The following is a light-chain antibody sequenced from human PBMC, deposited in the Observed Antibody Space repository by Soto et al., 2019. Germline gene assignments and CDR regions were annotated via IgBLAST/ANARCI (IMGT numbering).Light chain of an antibody. J-gene: IGLJ1*01. CDR2: DVS. CDR3: CSYAGSYTGV. CDR1: SSDVGGYKC. Sequence: QSALTQPRSVSGSPGQSVTISCTGTSSDVGGYKCVSWYQQHPGKAPKLMIYDVSKRPSGVPDRFSGSKSGNTASLTISGLQAEDEADYYCCSYAGSYTGVFGTGTKVTVL. V-gene: IGLV2-11*01.